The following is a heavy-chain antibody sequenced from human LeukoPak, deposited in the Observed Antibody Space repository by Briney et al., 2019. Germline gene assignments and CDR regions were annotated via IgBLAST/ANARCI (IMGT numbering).Heavy chain of an antibody. CDR3: ARESSYAFDI. Sequence: GGSLRLSCTASGFTFSSQNMNWVRQAPGKGLEWVSYISSSSRTIYYADSVKGRFTISRDNVKNSLYLQMNSLRAEDTAVYYCARESSYAFDIWGQGSVVTVSS. V-gene: IGHV3-48*01. CDR1: GFTFSSQN. CDR2: ISSSSRTI. J-gene: IGHJ3*02.